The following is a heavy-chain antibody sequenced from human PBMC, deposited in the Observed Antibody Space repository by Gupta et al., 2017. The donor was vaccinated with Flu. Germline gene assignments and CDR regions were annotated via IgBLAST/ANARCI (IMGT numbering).Heavy chain of an antibody. J-gene: IGHJ4*02. Sequence: ELQLLEPAGRLVQPGGFLRASCADAGFTFSTYAMNWVRQRPGMGLEWFALIIGRGFDKYYINSVRGRFTISRDNSKNTVFLQMTNLGAEDTAVYYCAKSPLPACNDAVCYPFDSWGQGTLVTVSS. CDR1: GFTFSTYA. V-gene: IGHV3-23*01. CDR3: AKSPLPACNDAVCYPFDS. D-gene: IGHD2-8*01. CDR2: IIGRGFDK.